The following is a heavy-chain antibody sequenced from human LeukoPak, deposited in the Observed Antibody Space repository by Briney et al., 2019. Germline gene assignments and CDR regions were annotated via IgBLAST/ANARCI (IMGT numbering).Heavy chain of an antibody. Sequence: GASVKVSCEASGYTFTGYYMHWVRQAPGQGLEWMGWINPNSGGANYAQKFQGRVTMTRDTSISTAYMELSRLRSDDTAVYYCARVHVGSGSYSWFDPWGQGTLVTVSS. CDR3: ARVHVGSGSYSWFDP. CDR1: GYTFTGYY. D-gene: IGHD3-10*01. V-gene: IGHV1-2*02. J-gene: IGHJ5*02. CDR2: INPNSGGA.